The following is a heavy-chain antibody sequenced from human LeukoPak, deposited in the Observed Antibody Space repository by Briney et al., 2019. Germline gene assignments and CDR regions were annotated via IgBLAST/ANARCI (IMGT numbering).Heavy chain of an antibody. V-gene: IGHV3-30*18. Sequence: GGSLRLSCAASRFTFSDYGMNWVRQAPGKGLEWVAVISYDGYSKYYVDSVKGRFTISRDNSKNTLYLQMNSLRAEDAAVYYCANSWPHAEYFQHWGQGTLVSVSS. CDR2: ISYDGYSK. CDR1: RFTFSDYG. CDR3: ANSWPHAEYFQH. J-gene: IGHJ1*01.